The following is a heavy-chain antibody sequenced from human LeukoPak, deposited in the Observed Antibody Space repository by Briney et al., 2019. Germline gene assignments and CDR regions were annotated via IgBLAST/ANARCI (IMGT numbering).Heavy chain of an antibody. CDR3: SALISMTTVAY. J-gene: IGHJ4*02. CDR1: GYTFTGYY. D-gene: IGHD4-11*01. Sequence: GASVKVSCKASGYTFTGYYMHWVRQAPGQGLEWMGWINPNSGGTNYAQKFQGRVTMTRGTSISTAYMELSRLRSDDTAVYYCSALISMTTVAYWGQGTLVTVSS. CDR2: INPNSGGT. V-gene: IGHV1-2*02.